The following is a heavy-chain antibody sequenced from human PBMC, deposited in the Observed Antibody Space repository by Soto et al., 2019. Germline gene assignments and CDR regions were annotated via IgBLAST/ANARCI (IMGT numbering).Heavy chain of an antibody. CDR2: ISSISRYI. J-gene: IGHJ4*02. Sequence: EVQLVESGGGLVKPGGSLRLSCAASGFTFSSYSMNWVRQAPGKGLEWVSSISSISRYIYYAVSVKGRFTISRDNAKNSLYLQMNSLRAEDTAVYYCARAGYCTNGVCSLDYWGQGTLVTVSS. CDR1: GFTFSSYS. D-gene: IGHD2-8*01. CDR3: ARAGYCTNGVCSLDY. V-gene: IGHV3-21*01.